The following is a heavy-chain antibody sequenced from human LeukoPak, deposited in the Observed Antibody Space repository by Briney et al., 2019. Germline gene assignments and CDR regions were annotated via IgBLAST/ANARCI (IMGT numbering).Heavy chain of an antibody. CDR3: AKARYVTGTSAFDI. V-gene: IGHV3-74*01. J-gene: IGHJ3*02. CDR1: GFTFSNYA. D-gene: IGHD1-7*01. Sequence: GGSLRLSCAASGFTFSNYAMSWVRQAPGKGLVWVSRINSDGSSTSYADSAKGRFTISRDNSKNTLYLQMNSLRAEDTAVYYCAKARYVTGTSAFDIWGQGTMITVSS. CDR2: INSDGSST.